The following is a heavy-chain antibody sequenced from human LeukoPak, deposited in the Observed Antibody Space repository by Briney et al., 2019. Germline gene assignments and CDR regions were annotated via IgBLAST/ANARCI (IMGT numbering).Heavy chain of an antibody. CDR2: ISGSGSST. D-gene: IGHD1-7*01. V-gene: IGHV3-23*01. J-gene: IGHJ6*02. CDR3: VKVRTLLQYGMDV. Sequence: GGSLRLSCAASGFTFSTYAMTWVRQAPGRGLEWVSAISGSGSSTYYADSVKGRFTISRDNSKNTLYLQMNSLRAEDTAVYYCVKVRTLLQYGMDVWGQGTTVTVSS. CDR1: GFTFSTYA.